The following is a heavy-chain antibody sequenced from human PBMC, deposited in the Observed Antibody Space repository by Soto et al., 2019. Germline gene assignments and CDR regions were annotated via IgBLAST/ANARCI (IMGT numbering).Heavy chain of an antibody. V-gene: IGHV3-30*18. J-gene: IGHJ4*02. D-gene: IGHD3-22*01. CDR3: AKEMYYYDSSGPLDY. CDR2: ISYDGSNK. CDR1: GFTFSSYG. Sequence: PGGSLRLSCAASGFTFSSYGMHWVRQAPGKGLEWVAVISYDGSNKYYAGSVKGRFTISRDNSKNTLYLQMNSLRAEDTAVYYCAKEMYYYDSSGPLDYWGQGTLVTAPQ.